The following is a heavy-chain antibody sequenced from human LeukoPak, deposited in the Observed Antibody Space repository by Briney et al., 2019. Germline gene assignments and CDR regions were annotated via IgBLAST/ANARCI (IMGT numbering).Heavy chain of an antibody. CDR2: IYYSGST. V-gene: IGHV4-59*08. CDR1: GGSISSYY. D-gene: IGHD1-26*01. Sequence: PSETLSLTCTVSGGSISSYYWSWIRQPPGKGLEWIGYIYYSGSTNYNPSLKSRVTISVDTSKNQFSLKLSSVTAADTAVYYCARHDSLEMVGATTRFDYWGQGTLVTGSS. J-gene: IGHJ4*02. CDR3: ARHDSLEMVGATTRFDY.